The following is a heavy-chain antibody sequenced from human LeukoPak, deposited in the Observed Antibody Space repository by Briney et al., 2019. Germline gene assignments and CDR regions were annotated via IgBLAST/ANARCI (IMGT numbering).Heavy chain of an antibody. Sequence: SETLSLTCAVYGGSFSGYYWSWIRQPPGKGLEWIGEINHSGSTNYNPSLKSRVTISVDTSKNQFSLKLSSVTAADTAVYYCASHGTIFGVAVGNWFDPWGQGTLVTVSS. V-gene: IGHV4-34*01. CDR3: ASHGTIFGVAVGNWFDP. D-gene: IGHD3-3*01. J-gene: IGHJ5*02. CDR1: GGSFSGYY. CDR2: INHSGST.